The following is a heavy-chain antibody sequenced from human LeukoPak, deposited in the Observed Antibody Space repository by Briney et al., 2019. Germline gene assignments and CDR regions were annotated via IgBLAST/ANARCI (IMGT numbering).Heavy chain of an antibody. D-gene: IGHD4-17*01. CDR2: INRDGSEK. Sequence: GGSLRLSCAASGFTLSSYWMSWVRQAPGKGLEWVANINRDGSEKYYVDSVKGRFTISRDNSKNTLYLQMSSLRAEDTAVYYCAKVRVATKLTTELDFWGQGTLVTVSS. CDR3: AKVRVATKLTTELDF. J-gene: IGHJ4*02. V-gene: IGHV3-7*05. CDR1: GFTLSSYW.